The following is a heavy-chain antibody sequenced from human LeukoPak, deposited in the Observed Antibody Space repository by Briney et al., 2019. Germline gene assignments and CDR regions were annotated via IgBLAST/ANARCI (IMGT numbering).Heavy chain of an antibody. Sequence: SETLSLTCAVYGGSFSSYYWSWIRQPPGKGLEWIGYIYYSGSTNYNPSLKSRVTISVKTSKNQFSLKLGSVTAADTAVYYCARVTGYMIEDYFDYWGQGTLVTVSS. CDR2: IYYSGST. J-gene: IGHJ4*02. V-gene: IGHV4-59*01. CDR1: GGSFSSYY. CDR3: ARVTGYMIEDYFDY. D-gene: IGHD3-22*01.